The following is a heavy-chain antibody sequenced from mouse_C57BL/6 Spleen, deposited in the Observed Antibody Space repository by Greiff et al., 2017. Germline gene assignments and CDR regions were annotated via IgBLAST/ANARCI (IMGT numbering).Heavy chain of an antibody. D-gene: IGHD4-1*01. Sequence: QFHVKQPGAELVKPGASVKLSCKASGYTFTSYWMHWVKQRPGRGLEWIGRIDPTRGGTKYNEKFKSKATLTVDKPSSTAYMQLSSLTSEDSAVYYCARGELGRGAMDYWGQGTSGTVSS. CDR1: GYTFTSYW. CDR2: IDPTRGGT. J-gene: IGHJ4*01. V-gene: IGHV1-72*01. CDR3: ARGELGRGAMDY.